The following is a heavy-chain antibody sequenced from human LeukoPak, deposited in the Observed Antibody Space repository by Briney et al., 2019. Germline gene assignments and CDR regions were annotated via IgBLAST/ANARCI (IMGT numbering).Heavy chain of an antibody. D-gene: IGHD4-17*01. J-gene: IGHJ4*02. CDR1: GFTFSSYA. V-gene: IGHV3-30*04. CDR2: ISFDASNK. Sequence: GRSLRLSCAASGFTFSSYAMHWVRQAPGKGLEWVAMISFDASNKYYAASVKGRFTISRDNSENTLYLQLNSLRADDTAVYYCARNPYGDYPFDYWGQGTLVALSS. CDR3: ARNPYGDYPFDY.